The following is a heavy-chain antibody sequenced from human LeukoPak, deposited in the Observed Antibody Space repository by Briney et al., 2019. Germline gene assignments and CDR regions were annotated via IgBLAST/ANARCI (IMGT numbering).Heavy chain of an antibody. CDR3: ARHRYILTGYSYYFDY. CDR2: IYYSGST. D-gene: IGHD3-9*01. J-gene: IGHJ4*02. CDR1: GGSISSYY. Sequence: SETLSHTCTVSGGSISSYYWSWIRQPPGKGLEWIGYIYYSGSTDYNPSLKSRVTISVNTSKNQFSLKLSSVTAADTAVYYCARHRYILTGYSYYFDYWGLGTLVTVSS. V-gene: IGHV4-59*08.